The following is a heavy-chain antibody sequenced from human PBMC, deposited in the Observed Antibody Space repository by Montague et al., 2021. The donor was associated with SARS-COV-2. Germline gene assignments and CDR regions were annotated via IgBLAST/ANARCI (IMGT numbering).Heavy chain of an antibody. CDR3: ARGVTYYDILTGYYTGNYYYGMDV. D-gene: IGHD3-9*01. CDR2: MNHSGST. J-gene: IGHJ6*02. Sequence: SQTLSLTCAVYGGSFSGFYWSWIRQPPGKGLEWIGEMNHSGSTNYNPSLKSRVTISVDTSKNQFSLKLSSVTAADTAVYYCARGVTYYDILTGYYTGNYYYGMDVWDQGTTVTVSS. V-gene: IGHV4-34*01. CDR1: GGSFSGFY.